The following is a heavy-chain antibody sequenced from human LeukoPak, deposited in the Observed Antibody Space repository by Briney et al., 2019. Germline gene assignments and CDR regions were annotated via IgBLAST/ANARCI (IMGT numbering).Heavy chain of an antibody. Sequence: GGSLRLSCAASGFTFSSYWMHWVRQAPGKGLVWVARISDGGSTTTYADSVKGRFTISRDNAKNTLYLQMNGLRAEDTAVYYCSRSAYYDGSGNYYDYWGQGTLVTVSS. J-gene: IGHJ4*02. CDR2: ISDGGSTT. D-gene: IGHD3-22*01. V-gene: IGHV3-74*01. CDR3: SRSAYYDGSGNYYDY. CDR1: GFTFSSYW.